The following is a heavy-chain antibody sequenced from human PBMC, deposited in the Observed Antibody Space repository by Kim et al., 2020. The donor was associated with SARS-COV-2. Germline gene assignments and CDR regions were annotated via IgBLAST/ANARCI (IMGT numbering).Heavy chain of an antibody. CDR1: GFTFSSYD. CDR2: IGTAGDT. CDR3: ARGVWNYYDSSGYSDAFDI. Sequence: GGSLRLSCAASGFTFSSYDMHWVRQATGKGLEWVSAIGTAGDTYYPGSVKGRFTISRENAKNSLYLQMNSLRAGDTAVYYCARGVWNYYDSSGYSDAFDIWGQGTMVTVSS. D-gene: IGHD3-22*01. V-gene: IGHV3-13*01. J-gene: IGHJ3*02.